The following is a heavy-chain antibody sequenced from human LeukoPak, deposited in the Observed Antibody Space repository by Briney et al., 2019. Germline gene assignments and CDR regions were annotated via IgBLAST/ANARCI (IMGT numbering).Heavy chain of an antibody. J-gene: IGHJ4*02. V-gene: IGHV1-2*02. CDR1: GYTFTGYY. D-gene: IGHD6-13*01. Sequence: GAPVKVSCKASGYTFTGYYMHWVRQAPGQGLEWMGWINPNSGGTNYAQKFQGRVTMTRDTSTGTIYMEMTSLRSDDTAIYYCARTLYIAAAPGGFDYWGQGTLLTVSS. CDR2: INPNSGGT. CDR3: ARTLYIAAAPGGFDY.